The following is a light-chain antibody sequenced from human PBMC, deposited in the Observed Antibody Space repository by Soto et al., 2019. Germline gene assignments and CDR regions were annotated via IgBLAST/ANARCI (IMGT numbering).Light chain of an antibody. V-gene: IGKV3-11*01. CDR1: QSISSY. CDR2: DAS. CDR3: HQRSTWPFT. Sequence: EIVLTQSPATLSLSPGERATLSCRASQSISSYLAWYQQKPDQAPRLLIYDASNRATGIPARFSGSGSGTDFTLTISSLEHEDVAVYYCHQRSTWPFTFGPGTKVDIK. J-gene: IGKJ3*01.